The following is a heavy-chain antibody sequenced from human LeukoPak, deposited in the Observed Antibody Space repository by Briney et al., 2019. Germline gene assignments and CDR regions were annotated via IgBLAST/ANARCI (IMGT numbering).Heavy chain of an antibody. Sequence: VSVKVSCKASGYTFTSYDINWVRQAPGQGLEWMGWISVYNGNTKYAQKFQGRVTMTTDTFTSTAYMEVTSLRSDDTAVYYCARDQYDSVWDSHRPYFDYWGQGTLVTVSS. CDR2: ISVYNGNT. V-gene: IGHV1-18*01. CDR3: ARDQYDSVWDSHRPYFDY. J-gene: IGHJ4*02. D-gene: IGHD3-16*02. CDR1: GYTFTSYD.